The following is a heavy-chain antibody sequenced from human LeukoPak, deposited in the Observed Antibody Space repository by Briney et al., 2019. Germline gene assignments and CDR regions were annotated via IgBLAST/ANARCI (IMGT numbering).Heavy chain of an antibody. D-gene: IGHD1-26*01. V-gene: IGHV3-48*03. Sequence: GGSLRLSCAASGFTFSSYEMNWVRQAPGKGLEWVSFISSSGTTINQPDSVKGRFTISRDNAKNSVHLQMDNLRVEDTAVYYCARAWDRAHPTGFEFDVWGQGTLVTVSS. CDR3: ARAWDRAHPTGFEFDV. CDR2: ISSSGTTI. J-gene: IGHJ4*02. CDR1: GFTFSSYE.